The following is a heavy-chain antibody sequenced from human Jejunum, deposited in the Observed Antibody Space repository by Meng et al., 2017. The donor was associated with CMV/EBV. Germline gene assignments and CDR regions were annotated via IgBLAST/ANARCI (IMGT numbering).Heavy chain of an antibody. V-gene: IGHV1-2*02. CDR2: INPQTGDT. D-gene: IGHD1-26*01. CDR3: AKDAGSYLDYYFDY. J-gene: IGHJ4*02. Sequence: EYTFTDYYMEWVRQAPGQGLEWMGWINPQTGDTNYAPKFQGRVTMTRDMSINTVYMEVTRLRSDDTAVYYCAKDAGSYLDYYFDYWGQGTLVTVSS. CDR1: EYTFTDYY.